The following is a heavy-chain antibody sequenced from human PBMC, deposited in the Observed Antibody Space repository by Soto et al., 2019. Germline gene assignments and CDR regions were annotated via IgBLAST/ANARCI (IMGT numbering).Heavy chain of an antibody. Sequence: QVQLVQSGAEVKKPGSSVKVSCKASGGTFSSYTISWVRQAPGQGLEWMGRIIPILGIANYAQKFQGRVTITADNSKSTAYTELSSLGPEHTAVYYCARDPGYSSGCSCSSWFDPWGQGTLVTVSS. CDR2: IIPILGIA. D-gene: IGHD2-15*01. V-gene: IGHV1-69*08. J-gene: IGHJ5*02. CDR1: GGTFSSYT. CDR3: ARDPGYSSGCSCSSWFDP.